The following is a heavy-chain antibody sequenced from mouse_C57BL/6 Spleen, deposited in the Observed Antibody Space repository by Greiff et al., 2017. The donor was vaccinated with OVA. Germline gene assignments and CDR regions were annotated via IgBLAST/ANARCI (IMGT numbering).Heavy chain of an antibody. V-gene: IGHV1-15*01. CDR1: GYTFTDYE. CDR2: IDPETGGT. D-gene: IGHD2-5*01. Sequence: QVQLQQSGAELVRPGASVTLSCKASGYTFTDYEMHWVKQTPVHGLEWIGAIDPETGGTAYNQKFKGKAILTADKSSSTAYMELRSLTSEDSAVYYCTRGTYYSNFSDYWGQGTTLTVSS. J-gene: IGHJ2*01. CDR3: TRGTYYSNFSDY.